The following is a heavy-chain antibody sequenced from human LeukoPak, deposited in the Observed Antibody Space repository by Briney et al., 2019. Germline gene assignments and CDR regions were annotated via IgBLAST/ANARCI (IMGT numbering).Heavy chain of an antibody. J-gene: IGHJ4*02. V-gene: IGHV3-11*04. Sequence: GGSLRLSCAASGFTFSDYYMSWIRQAPGKGLEWVSYISNSGNTIYYADSVKGRFTISRDNAKKSLYLQMNSLRAEDTAVYYCARHLSGITGYTYGRGIDYWGQGTLLTVSS. CDR2: ISNSGNTI. CDR3: ARHLSGITGYTYGRGIDY. D-gene: IGHD5-18*01. CDR1: GFTFSDYY.